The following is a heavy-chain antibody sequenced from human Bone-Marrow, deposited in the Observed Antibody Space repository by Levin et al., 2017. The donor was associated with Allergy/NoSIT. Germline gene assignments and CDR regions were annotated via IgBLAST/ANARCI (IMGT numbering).Heavy chain of an antibody. CDR2: VSAYNGHT. CDR1: GFIFKNYG. D-gene: IGHD2/OR15-2a*01. J-gene: IGHJ4*02. Sequence: ASVKVSCKTSGFIFKNYGFIWVRQAPGQGLEWMGWVSAYNGHTNYEVKFHGRVTLTADTSTNTTHMELRSLRSDDTAVYYCARVAQPFTFYDSDGYAYWGQGTLITVSS. V-gene: IGHV1-18*04. CDR3: ARVAQPFTFYDSDGYAY.